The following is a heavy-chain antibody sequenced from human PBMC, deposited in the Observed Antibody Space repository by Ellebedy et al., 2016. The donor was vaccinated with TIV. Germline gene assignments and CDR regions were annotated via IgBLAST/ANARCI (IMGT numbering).Heavy chain of an antibody. CDR2: IKEDGSEK. Sequence: GESLKISCAASGLSFSNSWMTWVRQAPEKGLQWVASIKEDGSEKYYGDSVKGRFTISRDIFKNTLYLQMNSLRVEDTAVYYCVRVEWQAGEYYFFGMDVWGQGTTVTVSS. V-gene: IGHV3-7*01. J-gene: IGHJ6*02. CDR1: GLSFSNSW. CDR3: VRVEWQAGEYYFFGMDV. D-gene: IGHD6-19*01.